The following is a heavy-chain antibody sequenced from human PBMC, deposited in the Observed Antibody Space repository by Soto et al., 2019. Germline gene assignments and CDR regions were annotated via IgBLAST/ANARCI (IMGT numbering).Heavy chain of an antibody. CDR2: INSDGSST. V-gene: IGHV3-74*01. D-gene: IGHD6-13*01. J-gene: IGHJ6*02. CDR3: ARAIAAAGDYYYYGMDV. CDR1: GFTFSSYW. Sequence: GGSLRLSCAASGFTFSSYWMHWVRQAPGKGLVWVSRINSDGSSTSYADSVKGRFTISRDNAKNTLYLQMNSLRAEDTAVYYCARAIAAAGDYYYYGMDVWGQGTTVTV.